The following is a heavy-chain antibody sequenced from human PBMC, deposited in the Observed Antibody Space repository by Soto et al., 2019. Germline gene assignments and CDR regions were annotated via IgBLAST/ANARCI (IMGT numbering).Heavy chain of an antibody. CDR1: GGSISSYY. Sequence: PSETLSLTCTVSGGSISSYYWGWIRQPPGKGLEWIGYIYYSGSTNYNPSLKSRVTISVDTSKNQFSLKLSSVTAADTAVYYCARDIEKPRYFDYWGQGTLVTVSS. CDR3: ARDIEKPRYFDY. V-gene: IGHV4-59*01. CDR2: IYYSGST. J-gene: IGHJ4*02. D-gene: IGHD1-26*01.